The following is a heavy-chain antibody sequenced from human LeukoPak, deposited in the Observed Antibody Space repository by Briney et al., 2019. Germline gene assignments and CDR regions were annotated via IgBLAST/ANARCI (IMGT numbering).Heavy chain of an antibody. CDR3: AKYSGSGSYYYYYYMDV. Sequence: AGGSLRLSCAASGFTFDDFAMHWVRQSPGKGLEWVSGISWNSDTTAYADSVKGRFTISRDNANNSLYLLMNSLRAEDTAVYYCAKYSGSGSYYYYYYMDVWGKGTTVTVSS. CDR2: ISWNSDTT. V-gene: IGHV3-9*01. J-gene: IGHJ6*03. D-gene: IGHD3-10*01. CDR1: GFTFDDFA.